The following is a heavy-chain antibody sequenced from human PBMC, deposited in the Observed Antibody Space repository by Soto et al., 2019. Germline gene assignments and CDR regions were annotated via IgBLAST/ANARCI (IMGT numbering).Heavy chain of an antibody. CDR3: ARENYYGSGTYFRLDV. CDR1: GDSISTYY. CDR2: LYDSGST. V-gene: IGHV4-59*01. J-gene: IGHJ6*02. D-gene: IGHD3-10*01. Sequence: QVQLQESGPGLVKPSETLSLTCTVSGDSISTYYWSWIRQPPGKGLEWIGYLYDSGSTHYNPSLKFRVTISVDTSKIQFSLKLTSVTAADTAVYYCARENYYGSGTYFRLDVWGQGTRVTVSS.